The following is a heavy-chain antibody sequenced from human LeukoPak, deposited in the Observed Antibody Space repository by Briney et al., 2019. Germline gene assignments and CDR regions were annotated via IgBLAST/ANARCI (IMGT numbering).Heavy chain of an antibody. CDR2: ISSSSSYI. Sequence: GGSLRLSCAASGFTFSSYSMNWVRQAPGKGLEWVSSISSSSSYIYYADSVKGRFTISRDNAKNSLYLQMNSLRAEDTAVYYCARVRFDTSCYYYWGQGTLVTVSS. CDR3: ARVRFDTSCYYY. J-gene: IGHJ4*02. D-gene: IGHD2-2*01. CDR1: GFTFSSYS. V-gene: IGHV3-21*01.